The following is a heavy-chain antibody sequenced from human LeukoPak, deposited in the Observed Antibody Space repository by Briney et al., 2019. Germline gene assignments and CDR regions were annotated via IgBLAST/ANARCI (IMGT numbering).Heavy chain of an antibody. J-gene: IGHJ4*02. D-gene: IGHD5-18*01. Sequence: GGSLRLSCAASGFTFSSYGMHWVRQAPGKGLEWAAFIRYDGSNKYYADSVKGRFTISRDNSKNTLYLQMNSLRAEDTAVYYCAKERDTAMVTIDYWGQGTLVTVSS. CDR3: AKERDTAMVTIDY. V-gene: IGHV3-30*02. CDR1: GFTFSSYG. CDR2: IRYDGSNK.